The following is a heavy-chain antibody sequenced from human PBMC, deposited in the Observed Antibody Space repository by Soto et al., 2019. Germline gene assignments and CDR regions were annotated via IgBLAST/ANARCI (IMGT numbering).Heavy chain of an antibody. J-gene: IGHJ3*01. CDR3: VKRGRNWGAFDF. Sequence: VQLLESGGDLVQPGGSLRLSCVASGFILNIYAMSWVRQAPGKGLEWVSTIGGTDGDSDGVPWYEDSVKGRFTISSDSSANTLFLHMENLSAEDSALYYCVKRGRNWGAFDFWGQGTTVVVSS. CDR1: GFILNIYA. CDR2: IGGTDGDSDGVP. V-gene: IGHV3-23*01. D-gene: IGHD7-27*01.